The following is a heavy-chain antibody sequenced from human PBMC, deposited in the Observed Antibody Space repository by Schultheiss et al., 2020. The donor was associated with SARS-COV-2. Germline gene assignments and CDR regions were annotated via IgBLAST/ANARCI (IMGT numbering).Heavy chain of an antibody. V-gene: IGHV4-31*03. CDR2: IYTSGST. D-gene: IGHD6-19*01. J-gene: IGHJ6*02. CDR1: GGSISSGGYY. Sequence: SETLSLTFTVSGGSISSGGYYWSWIRQPPGKGLEWIGRIYTSGSTYYNPSLKSRVTISVDTSKNQFSLKLSSVTAADTAVYYCARGEQWLVQSGYYYGMDVWGQGTTVTVSS. CDR3: ARGEQWLVQSGYYYGMDV.